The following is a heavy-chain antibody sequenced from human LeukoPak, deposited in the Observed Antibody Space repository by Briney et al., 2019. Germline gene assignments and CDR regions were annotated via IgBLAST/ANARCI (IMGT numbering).Heavy chain of an antibody. Sequence: LSETLSLTCTVSGGSISSSSYYWGWIRQPPGKGLEWIGSIYYSGSTYYNPSLESRVTISVDTSKNQFSLKLRSVTAADTAVYYCARLRGFGADYYYYYMDVWGKGTTVTVSS. V-gene: IGHV4-39*07. CDR3: ARLRGFGADYYYYYMDV. J-gene: IGHJ6*03. CDR2: IYYSGST. D-gene: IGHD3-10*01. CDR1: GGSISSSSYY.